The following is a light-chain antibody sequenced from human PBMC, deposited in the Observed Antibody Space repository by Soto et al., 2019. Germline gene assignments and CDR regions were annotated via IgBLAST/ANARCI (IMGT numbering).Light chain of an antibody. CDR1: SSDVDNYNL. J-gene: IGLJ3*02. CDR3: CSYAGSSTLV. CDR2: EVS. Sequence: QSALTQPASVSGSPGQSITISCSGTSSDVDNYNLVSWYQQRPGKAPKLMIYEVSKRPSGVSNRFSGSKSGNTASLTISGLQAEDEADYYCCSYAGSSTLVFDGGTKLTVL. V-gene: IGLV2-23*02.